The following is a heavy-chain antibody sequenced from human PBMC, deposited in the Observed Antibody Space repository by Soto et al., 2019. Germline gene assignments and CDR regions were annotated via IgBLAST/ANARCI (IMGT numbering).Heavy chain of an antibody. D-gene: IGHD4-4*01. J-gene: IGHJ4*02. CDR1: GFSIGSDA. CDR2: ISGSGANT. Sequence: GGSLRLSCAASGFSIGSDAMSWVRQAPGKGLEWVSGISGSGANTNYADSVKGRFAISIDNSKNTLYLQMSSLRAEDTAVYYCAKRQSGNYGPFDSWGQGTLVTVSS. CDR3: AKRQSGNYGPFDS. V-gene: IGHV3-23*01.